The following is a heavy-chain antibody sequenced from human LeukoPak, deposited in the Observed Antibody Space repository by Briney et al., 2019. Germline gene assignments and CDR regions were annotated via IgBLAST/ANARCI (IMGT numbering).Heavy chain of an antibody. CDR2: ISCTRGTT. D-gene: IGHD6-25*01. CDR1: GFTFSSYA. V-gene: IGHV3-23*01. Sequence: QSGGSLRLSCAASGFTFSSYAMSWVGQAPGKGVYFVSPISCTRGTTYYPLSVKARFTISRDNSKNPLYLQMNSLRAEDTAVYYCAKDFRLLDYWGQGTLVTVSS. J-gene: IGHJ4*02. CDR3: AKDFRLLDY.